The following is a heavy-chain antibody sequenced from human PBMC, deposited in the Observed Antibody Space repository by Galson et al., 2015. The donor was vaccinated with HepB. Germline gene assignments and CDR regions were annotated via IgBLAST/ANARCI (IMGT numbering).Heavy chain of an antibody. D-gene: IGHD2-21*01. J-gene: IGHJ4*02. V-gene: IGHV1-18*01. Sequence: SVKVSCKASGYTFTSYGISWVRQAPGQGLEWMGWISAYNGNTNYAQKLQGRVTMTTDTSTSTAYMELRSLRSDDTAVYYCARGLRYCGGDCYMAGDYWGQGTLVTVSS. CDR1: GYTFTSYG. CDR2: ISAYNGNT. CDR3: ARGLRYCGGDCYMAGDY.